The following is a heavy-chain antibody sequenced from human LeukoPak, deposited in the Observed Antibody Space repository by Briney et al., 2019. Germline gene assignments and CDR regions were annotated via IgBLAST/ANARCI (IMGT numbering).Heavy chain of an antibody. J-gene: IGHJ4*02. CDR3: AGGRSSSWYSFLDY. Sequence: PSETLSLTCTVSGGSISTYYWSWIRQPPGKGLEWIGYIYYSGNANLNPSLTSRVTMSVDTSKNQFSLRLSSVTAADTAVYYCAGGRSSSWYSFLDYWGQGTLVTVSS. CDR1: GGSISTYY. D-gene: IGHD6-13*01. CDR2: IYYSGNA. V-gene: IGHV4-59*01.